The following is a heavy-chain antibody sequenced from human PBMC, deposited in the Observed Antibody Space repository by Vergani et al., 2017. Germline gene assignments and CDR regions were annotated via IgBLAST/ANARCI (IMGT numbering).Heavy chain of an antibody. D-gene: IGHD5-24*01. CDR3: ARDHRDYNNYPGTFDI. J-gene: IGHJ3*02. V-gene: IGHV3-66*01. Sequence: EVQLVESGGGLVQPGGSLRLSCAASGLSVDSNDMSWVRQSPGRGLEWVSSVSSTDGTTYAASVRGRFTISRDNAKSSLFLQMDSLRAEDTAVYYCARDHRDYNNYPGTFDIWGQGSMVTVSS. CDR1: GLSVDSND. CDR2: VSSTDGT.